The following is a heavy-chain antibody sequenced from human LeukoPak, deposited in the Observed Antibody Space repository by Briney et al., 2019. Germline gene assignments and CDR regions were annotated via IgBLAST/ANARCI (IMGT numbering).Heavy chain of an antibody. V-gene: IGHV3-21*04. CDR3: AGDKTTSGYYEFDY. J-gene: IGHJ4*02. D-gene: IGHD3-22*01. CDR2: ITSTSRYI. CDR1: GFTFSSYT. Sequence: PGGSLRLSCAASGFTFSSYTMNWVRQAPGKGLEWFSSITSTSRYIYYADSVKGRFTISRDNSKNTLYLQMNSLRAEDTAVYYCAGDKTTSGYYEFDYWGQGTLVTVSS.